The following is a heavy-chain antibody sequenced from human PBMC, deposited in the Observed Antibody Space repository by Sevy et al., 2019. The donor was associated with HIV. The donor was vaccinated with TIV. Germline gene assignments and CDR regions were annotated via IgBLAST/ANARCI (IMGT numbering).Heavy chain of an antibody. J-gene: IGHJ4*02. Sequence: GGSLRLSCAASGFNIRTHWMLWVRQAPGKGLEWVANINGDGSTKYYLDSVKGRFTISRDNAENSVFLQMNSLRVEDKAVYYCVRALLKADSLWGQGTLVTVSS. D-gene: IGHD1-26*01. V-gene: IGHV3-7*01. CDR3: VRALLKADSL. CDR1: GFNIRTHW. CDR2: INGDGSTK.